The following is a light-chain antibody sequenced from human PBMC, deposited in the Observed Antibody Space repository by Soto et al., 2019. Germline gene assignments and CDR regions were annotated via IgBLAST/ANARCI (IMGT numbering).Light chain of an antibody. V-gene: IGKV4-1*01. Sequence: DSGRSKTTEYLAVSLGERATINCKSSQSVLYSSNNKNYLAWYQQKPGQPPKLLIYWASTRESGVPDRFSGSGSGTDFTLEISRVETDDVGLYYCTQSTLLPPPFGQGTRLAIK. J-gene: IGKJ5*01. CDR1: QSVLYSSNNKNY. CDR3: TQSTLLPPP. CDR2: WAS.